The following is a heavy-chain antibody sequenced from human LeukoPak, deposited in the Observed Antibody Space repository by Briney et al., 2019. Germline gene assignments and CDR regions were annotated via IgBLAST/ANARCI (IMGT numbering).Heavy chain of an antibody. Sequence: SETLSLTCAVSGYSISSGYYWGWIRQPPGKGLEWIGSIYHSGSTYYNPSLKSRVTISVDTSKNQFSLKLSSVTAADTAVYYCARETTYGSGSFDNDAFDIWGQGTMVIVSS. CDR3: ARETTYGSGSFDNDAFDI. CDR1: GYSISSGYY. D-gene: IGHD3-10*01. CDR2: IYHSGST. V-gene: IGHV4-38-2*02. J-gene: IGHJ3*02.